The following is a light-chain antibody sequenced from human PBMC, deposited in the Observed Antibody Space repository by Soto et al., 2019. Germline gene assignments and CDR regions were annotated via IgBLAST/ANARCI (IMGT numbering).Light chain of an antibody. CDR2: ADS. CDR1: ISNIGTNS. V-gene: IGLV1-44*01. J-gene: IGLJ1*01. CDR3: AAWDDNLNGPL. Sequence: QSVLTQPPSASGTPGQRVTISCSGDISNIGTNSVHWYQHLPGTAPKLVIYADSQRPSGVPDRFSGSKSGTSAFLAISGLQSEDDADYLCAAWDDNLNGPLFGTGTKVTVL.